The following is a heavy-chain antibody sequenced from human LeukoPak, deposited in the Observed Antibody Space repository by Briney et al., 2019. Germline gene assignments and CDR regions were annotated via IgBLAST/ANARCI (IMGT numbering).Heavy chain of an antibody. CDR3: ARDSDVHCSGGRCTNFDY. D-gene: IGHD2-15*01. Sequence: QTGGSLRLSCAASGFTFSSYGMHWVRQAPGKGLEWVAFIRYDGSNKYYADSVKGRFTISRDNSKNTLYLQMNRLRAEDTAVYYCARDSDVHCSGGRCTNFDYWGQGILVTVSS. V-gene: IGHV3-30*02. CDR1: GFTFSSYG. CDR2: IRYDGSNK. J-gene: IGHJ4*02.